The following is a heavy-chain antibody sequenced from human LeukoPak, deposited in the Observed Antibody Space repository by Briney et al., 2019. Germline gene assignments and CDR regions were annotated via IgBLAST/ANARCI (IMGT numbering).Heavy chain of an antibody. CDR2: INHSGST. Sequence: SETLSLTCAVYGGSFSGYYWSWIRQPPGKGLEWIGEINHSGSTNYNPSLKSRVTISVVTSKNQFSLKLSSVTAADTAVYYCARATPLGLELRPHNWFDPWGQGTLVTVSS. D-gene: IGHD1-7*01. J-gene: IGHJ5*02. V-gene: IGHV4-34*01. CDR1: GGSFSGYY. CDR3: ARATPLGLELRPHNWFDP.